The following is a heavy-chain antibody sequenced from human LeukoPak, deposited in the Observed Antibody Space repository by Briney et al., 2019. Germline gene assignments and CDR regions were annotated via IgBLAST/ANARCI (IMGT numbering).Heavy chain of an antibody. J-gene: IGHJ4*02. CDR3: ARDSSSWYYFDY. V-gene: IGHV3-53*01. CDR2: IYSGGST. CDR1: GFTVSSNY. D-gene: IGHD6-13*01. Sequence: GGSLRLSCAASGFTVSSNYMSWVRQAPGKGLEWVSVIYSGGSTYYADSVKGRSTISRDNSKNTLYLQMNSLRAEDTAVYYCARDSSSWYYFDYWGQGTLVTVSS.